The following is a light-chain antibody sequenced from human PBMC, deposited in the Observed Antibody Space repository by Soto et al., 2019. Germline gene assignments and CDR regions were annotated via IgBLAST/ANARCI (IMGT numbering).Light chain of an antibody. CDR2: DVS. Sequence: QSVLTQPASVSGSPGQSITISCTGTSSDVGGYNYVSWYQQQSGKAPKLMIYDVSKWPSGVSNRFSGSKSGNTASLTISGLQAEDEADYYCSSYTSSRSYVFGTGTKVTVL. CDR3: SSYTSSRSYV. CDR1: SSDVGGYNY. V-gene: IGLV2-14*03. J-gene: IGLJ1*01.